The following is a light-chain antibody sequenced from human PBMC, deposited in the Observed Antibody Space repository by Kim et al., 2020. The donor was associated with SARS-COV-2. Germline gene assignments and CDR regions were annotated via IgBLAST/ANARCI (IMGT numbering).Light chain of an antibody. CDR3: HQYYNIPYT. J-gene: IGKJ2*01. CDR1: RSVLYNSDNKNY. V-gene: IGKV4-1*01. Sequence: DIVMTQSPDSLAVSLGERATINCKSSRSVLYNSDNKNYLAWYQQKPGQPPKLLIYWASTRESGVPDRFSGSGSGTDFTLTISSLQAADVAVYYCHQYYNIPYTFGQGTKVDIK. CDR2: WAS.